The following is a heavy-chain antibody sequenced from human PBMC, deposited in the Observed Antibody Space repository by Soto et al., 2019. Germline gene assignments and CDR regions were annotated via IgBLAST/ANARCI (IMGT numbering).Heavy chain of an antibody. Sequence: QVQLVQSGAEVKKPGSSVKVSCKASGDTFSSYSLTWVRQAPGQGLEWMGGIIPIFDTANYAPQFQGRVTITADASTNTVYMELSSLISEDTAVYYCAREHTADGSHGSWGQGTLVTVSS. J-gene: IGHJ5*02. CDR1: GDTFSSYS. CDR2: IIPIFDTA. CDR3: AREHTADGSHGS. V-gene: IGHV1-69*12. D-gene: IGHD5-12*01.